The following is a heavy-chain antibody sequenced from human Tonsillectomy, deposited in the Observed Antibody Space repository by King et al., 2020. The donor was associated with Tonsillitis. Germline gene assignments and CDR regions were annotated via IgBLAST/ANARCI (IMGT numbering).Heavy chain of an antibody. CDR1: GYSISSGYY. CDR2: IYHSGST. D-gene: IGHD4-17*01. CDR3: ASPREAGHDYGDYPRRTDAFDI. Sequence: LQLQESGPGLVKPSETLSLTCAVSGYSISSGYYWGWIRQPPGKGLEWIGSIYHSGSTYYNPSLKSRVTISVDTSKNQFSLKLSSVTAADTAVYYCASPREAGHDYGDYPRRTDAFDIWGQGTMVTVSS. J-gene: IGHJ3*02. V-gene: IGHV4-38-2*01.